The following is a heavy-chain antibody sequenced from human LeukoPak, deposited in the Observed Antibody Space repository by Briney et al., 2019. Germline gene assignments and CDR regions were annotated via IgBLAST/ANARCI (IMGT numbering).Heavy chain of an antibody. J-gene: IGHJ5*02. CDR2: IIPIFGTA. D-gene: IGHD2-15*01. CDR3: ARGEGYCSGGSCYSYNWFDP. V-gene: IGHV1-69*06. CDR1: GGTFSIYA. Sequence: ASVKVSRKSSGGTFSIYAISWVRQAPGQGLEWMGGIIPIFGTANYAQKFQGRVTITADKSTSTAYMELSSLRSEDTAVYSCARGEGYCSGGSCYSYNWFDPWGQGTLVTVSS.